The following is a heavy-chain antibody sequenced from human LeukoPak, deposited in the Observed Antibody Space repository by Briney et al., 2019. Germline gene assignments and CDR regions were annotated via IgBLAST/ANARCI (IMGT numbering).Heavy chain of an antibody. CDR2: INASGGST. D-gene: IGHD3-9*01. CDR3: ARAYYDILTGLPPDY. J-gene: IGHJ4*02. V-gene: IGHV1-46*01. Sequence: ASVKVSCKASGYTFTSYYMHWVRQAPGQGLEWMGIINASGGSTSYAQKFQGRVTMTRDMSTSTVYMELSSLRSEDTAVYYCARAYYDILTGLPPDYWGQGTLVTVSS. CDR1: GYTFTSYY.